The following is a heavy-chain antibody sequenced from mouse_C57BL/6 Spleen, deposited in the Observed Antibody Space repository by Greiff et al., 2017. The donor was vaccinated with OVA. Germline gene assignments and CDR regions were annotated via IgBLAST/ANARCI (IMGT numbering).Heavy chain of an antibody. V-gene: IGHV5-4*01. Sequence: EVNVVESGGGLVKPGGSLKLSCAASGFTFSSYAMSWVRQTPEKRLEWVATISDGGSYTYYPDNVKGRFTISRDNAKNNLYLQMSHLKSEDTAMFYCARDRARTGYAMDYWGQGTSVTVSS. CDR3: ARDRARTGYAMDY. CDR2: ISDGGSYT. J-gene: IGHJ4*01. CDR1: GFTFSSYA. D-gene: IGHD3-1*01.